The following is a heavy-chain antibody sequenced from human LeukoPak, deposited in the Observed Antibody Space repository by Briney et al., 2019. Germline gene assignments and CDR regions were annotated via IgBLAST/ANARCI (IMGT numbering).Heavy chain of an antibody. J-gene: IGHJ4*02. CDR3: AKDIRYSSGWPEYFDY. CDR1: GFTFSSYG. V-gene: IGHV3-30*02. D-gene: IGHD6-19*01. Sequence: GGSLRLSCAASGFTFSSYGMHWVRQAPGKGLEWVAFIRYDGSNKYYADSVKGRFTISRDNSKNTLYLQMNSLRAEDTAVYYCAKDIRYSSGWPEYFDYWGQGTLVTVSS. CDR2: IRYDGSNK.